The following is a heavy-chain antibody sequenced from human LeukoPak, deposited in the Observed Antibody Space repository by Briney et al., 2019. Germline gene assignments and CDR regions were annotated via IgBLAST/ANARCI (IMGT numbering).Heavy chain of an antibody. CDR2: ISWNSGSI. CDR3: AKGDTRIQLGYNWFDP. V-gene: IGHV3-9*01. D-gene: IGHD5-18*01. CDR1: GFTFDDYA. J-gene: IGHJ5*02. Sequence: GGSLRLSCAASGFTFDDYAMHWVRQAPGKGLEWVSGISWNSGSIGYADSVKGRFTISRDNAKNSLYLQMNSLRAEDTALYYCAKGDTRIQLGYNWFDPWGQGTLVTVSS.